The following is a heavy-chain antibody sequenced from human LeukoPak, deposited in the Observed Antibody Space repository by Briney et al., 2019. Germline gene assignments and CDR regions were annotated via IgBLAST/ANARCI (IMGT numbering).Heavy chain of an antibody. D-gene: IGHD3-9*01. CDR2: IYYSGST. V-gene: IGHV4-59*01. Sequence: SETLSLTCTVSGGSISSYYWSWIRQPPGKGLEWIGYIYYSGSTNYNPSLKSRVTISVDTSKNQFSLKLSSVTAADTAVYYCARGTSYDMFDPWGQGTLVTASS. J-gene: IGHJ5*02. CDR3: ARGTSYDMFDP. CDR1: GGSISSYY.